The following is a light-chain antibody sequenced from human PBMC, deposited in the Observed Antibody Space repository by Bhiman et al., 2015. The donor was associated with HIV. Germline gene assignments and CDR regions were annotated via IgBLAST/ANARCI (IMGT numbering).Light chain of an antibody. Sequence: QTVVTQEPSFSVSPGGTVTLTCGLSSGSVSSSYYPSWYQQTPGQAPRTLIYSTNTRSSGVPDRFSGSKSANTASLTVSGLLAEDEADYYCSSYAGSNTPYVFGTGTKVTV. CDR1: SGSVSSSYY. CDR3: SSYAGSNTPYV. CDR2: STN. V-gene: IGLV8-61*01. J-gene: IGLJ1*01.